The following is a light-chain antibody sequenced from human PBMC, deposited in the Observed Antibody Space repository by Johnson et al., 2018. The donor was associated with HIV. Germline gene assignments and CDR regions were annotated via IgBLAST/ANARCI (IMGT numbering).Light chain of an antibody. Sequence: QSVLTQPPSVSAAPGQKVTISCSGSSSNIGNNYVSWYQQLPGTAPKLLIYDNNKRPSGIPDRFSGSKSGTSATLGITGLQTGDEADYYCGTWDSSLSGFYGFGTGTKVTVL. CDR3: GTWDSSLSGFYG. V-gene: IGLV1-51*01. CDR2: DNN. J-gene: IGLJ1*01. CDR1: SSNIGNNY.